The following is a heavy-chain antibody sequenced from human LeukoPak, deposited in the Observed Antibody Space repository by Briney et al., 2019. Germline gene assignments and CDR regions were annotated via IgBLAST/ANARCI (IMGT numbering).Heavy chain of an antibody. J-gene: IGHJ4*02. CDR1: GFTFRGHG. V-gene: IGHV3-48*04. D-gene: IGHD3-22*01. CDR2: ISSSSNIV. Sequence: GGSLRLSCAASGFTFRGHGMNWVRQAPGKGPEWLSYISSSSNIVDYAASVKGRFTLSRDNAKNSVYLQMDSLRAEDTAVYYCAKMGYYDSSGPLFDYWGQGTLVTVSS. CDR3: AKMGYYDSSGPLFDY.